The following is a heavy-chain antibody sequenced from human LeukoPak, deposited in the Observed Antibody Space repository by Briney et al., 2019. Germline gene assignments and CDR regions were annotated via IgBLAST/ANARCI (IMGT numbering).Heavy chain of an antibody. CDR2: ISRSGGST. CDR1: GFTFSSYA. CDR3: AKDRTSSSGWYYFDY. V-gene: IGHV3-23*01. J-gene: IGHJ4*02. Sequence: PGGSLRLSCAASGFTFSSYAMNWVRQAPGKGLEWVSSISRSGGSTYYADSVKGRFTISRDNSKNTMYLQMNSLRAEDTAVYYCAKDRTSSSGWYYFDYWGQGTLVTVSS. D-gene: IGHD6-19*01.